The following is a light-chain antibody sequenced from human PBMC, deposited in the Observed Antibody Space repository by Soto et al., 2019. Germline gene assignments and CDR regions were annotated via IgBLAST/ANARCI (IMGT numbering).Light chain of an antibody. CDR1: QSIGRN. V-gene: IGKV3-11*01. J-gene: IGKJ4*01. CDR2: DAS. Sequence: EVVLTQSPATRSLSPGERATLSCRASQSIGRNLAWYQQKPGQAPRLLIYDASNRATGIPARFSGSGSGTDFTLTISSLEPEDFAVYFCQHRSTWPLTFGGGTKVDIK. CDR3: QHRSTWPLT.